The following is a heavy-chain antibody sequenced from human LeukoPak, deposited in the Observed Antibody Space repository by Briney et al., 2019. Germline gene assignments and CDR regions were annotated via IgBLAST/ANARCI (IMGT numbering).Heavy chain of an antibody. CDR2: INPNSGGT. Sequence: ASVKVSCKASGYIFTSYYMHWVRQAPGQGLEWMGWINPNSGGTNSAQKFQGRVTMTRDTSISTAYMELSRLRSDDTAVYYCARVGCTGGSCYGWFDPWGQGTLVTVSS. V-gene: IGHV1-2*02. CDR3: ARVGCTGGSCYGWFDP. J-gene: IGHJ5*02. D-gene: IGHD2-15*01. CDR1: GYIFTSYY.